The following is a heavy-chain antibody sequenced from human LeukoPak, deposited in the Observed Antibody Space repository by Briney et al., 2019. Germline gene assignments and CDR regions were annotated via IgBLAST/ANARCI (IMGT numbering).Heavy chain of an antibody. CDR1: GGSISSYY. J-gene: IGHJ6*02. V-gene: IGHV4-4*07. Sequence: SETLSLTCTVSGGSISSYYWSWIRQPAGKGLEWIGRIYTSGSTNYNPSLKSRVTMSVDTSKNQFSLKLSSVTAADTAVYYCAREDCSSTSCYMSYCYGMDVWGQGTTVTVSS. D-gene: IGHD2-2*02. CDR3: AREDCSSTSCYMSYCYGMDV. CDR2: IYTSGST.